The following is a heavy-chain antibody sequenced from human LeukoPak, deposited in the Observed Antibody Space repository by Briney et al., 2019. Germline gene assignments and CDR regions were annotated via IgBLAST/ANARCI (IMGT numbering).Heavy chain of an antibody. D-gene: IGHD4-11*01. CDR3: ARDAQRGFDYSNSLKY. Sequence: GGSLRLSCAASGFIFSHHGMHWVRQAPGKGLEWVAVIWSGGTNRFYADSVKGRFTISRDNSQNTVFLQMDSLRVKDTAIYYCARDAQRGFDYSNSLKYWGHGTLVTVSS. CDR1: GFIFSHHG. J-gene: IGHJ4*01. CDR2: IWSGGTNR. V-gene: IGHV3-33*01.